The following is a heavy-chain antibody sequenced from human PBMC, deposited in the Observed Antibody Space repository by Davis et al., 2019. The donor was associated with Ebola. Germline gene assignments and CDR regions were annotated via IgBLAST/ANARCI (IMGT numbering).Heavy chain of an antibody. CDR2: IIPIFGTA. CDR1: GYTLTSYG. J-gene: IGHJ4*02. D-gene: IGHD5-12*01. V-gene: IGHV1-69*06. Sequence: SVKVSCKASGYTLTSYGISWVRQAPGQGLEWMGGIIPIFGTANYAQKFQGRVTITADKSTSTAYMELSSLRSEDTAVYYCARDRSGYDPHFDYWGQGTLVTVSS. CDR3: ARDRSGYDPHFDY.